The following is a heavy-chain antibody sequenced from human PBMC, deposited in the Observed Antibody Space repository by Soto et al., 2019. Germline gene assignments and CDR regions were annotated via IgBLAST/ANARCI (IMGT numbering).Heavy chain of an antibody. CDR2: INPIVSMS. V-gene: IGHV1-69*02. CDR3: AASYGAGYRSFDY. Sequence: VQLGQSGTEVKKPGSSVKVSCKASGDTFSLYTINWVRQAPGLGLEWVGRINPIVSMSNYAQKFQGRVSMTADKSTSKAYMELRSLRSNDRAMYSCAASYGAGYRSFDYWGQGALVIVSS. J-gene: IGHJ4*02. CDR1: GDTFSLYT. D-gene: IGHD3-10*01.